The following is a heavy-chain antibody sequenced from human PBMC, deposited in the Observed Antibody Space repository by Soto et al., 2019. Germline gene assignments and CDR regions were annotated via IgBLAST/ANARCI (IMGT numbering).Heavy chain of an antibody. Sequence: SETLSLTCTVSGGSIYRSGYYWGWIRQPPGRGLEWIGNIDYNGVTYSNPSLKRRVTISRDTSKNQFSLKFTLVTAAATALYYCGNVLVGATGHTDSDSWGPGTLVTVSS. V-gene: IGHV4-39*01. CDR2: IDYNGVT. CDR3: GNVLVGATGHTDSDS. CDR1: GGSIYRSGYY. J-gene: IGHJ4*02. D-gene: IGHD2-15*01.